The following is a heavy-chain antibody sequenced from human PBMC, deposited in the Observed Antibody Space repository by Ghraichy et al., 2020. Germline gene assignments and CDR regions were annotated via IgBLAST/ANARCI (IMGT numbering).Heavy chain of an antibody. J-gene: IGHJ4*02. CDR2: INHSGST. V-gene: IGHV4-34*01. CDR3: ARGGSSGYYFRGTRGFDY. CDR1: GGSCSGYY. D-gene: IGHD3-22*01. Sequence: SETLSLTCAVYGGSCSGYYWSWIRQPPGKGLEWIGEINHSGSTNYNPSLKSRVTISVDTSKNQFSLKLSSVTAADTAVYYCARGGSSGYYFRGTRGFDYWGQGTLVTVSS.